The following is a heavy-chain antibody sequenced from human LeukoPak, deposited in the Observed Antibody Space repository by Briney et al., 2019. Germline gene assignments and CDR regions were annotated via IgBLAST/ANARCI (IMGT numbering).Heavy chain of an antibody. J-gene: IGHJ4*02. Sequence: PSETLSLTCTVSGGSISSYYWSWIRQPPGKGLEWIGYIYYSGSTNYNPSLRSRVTISVDTSKNQFALKLSSVTAADTAVYYCARGGWNKFDYWGQGTLVTVSS. CDR1: GGSISSYY. CDR2: IYYSGST. D-gene: IGHD3-22*01. CDR3: ARGGWNKFDY. V-gene: IGHV4-59*01.